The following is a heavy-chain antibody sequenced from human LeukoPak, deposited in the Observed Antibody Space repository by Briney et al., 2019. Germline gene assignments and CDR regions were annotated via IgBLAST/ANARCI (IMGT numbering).Heavy chain of an antibody. CDR2: INHSGST. V-gene: IGHV4-34*01. CDR3: ARGPIAGTWFDP. D-gene: IGHD6-13*01. Sequence: SETLSLTCAVYGGSFSGYYWSWIRQPPGKGLEWIGEINHSGSTNYNPSLKSRVTISVDTSKNQFSLKPSSVTAADTAVYYCARGPIAGTWFDPRGQGTLVTVSS. CDR1: GGSFSGYY. J-gene: IGHJ5*02.